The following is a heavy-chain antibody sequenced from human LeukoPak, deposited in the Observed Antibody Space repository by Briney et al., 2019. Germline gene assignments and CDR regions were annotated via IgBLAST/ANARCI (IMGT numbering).Heavy chain of an antibody. J-gene: IGHJ6*03. CDR2: ISASGGST. CDR1: GFNLSSHA. Sequence: PGGSLRLSCADSGFNLSSHAMSWVRQAPGNGLESVSSISASGGSTNYADSVKGRFTISRDNSKNTVYLQMTSLRAEDTAVYYCAKVMKGSERLTMVRGVIIKTAGLYYMDVWGKGTTVTVSS. CDR3: AKVMKGSERLTMVRGVIIKTAGLYYMDV. D-gene: IGHD3-10*01. V-gene: IGHV3-23*01.